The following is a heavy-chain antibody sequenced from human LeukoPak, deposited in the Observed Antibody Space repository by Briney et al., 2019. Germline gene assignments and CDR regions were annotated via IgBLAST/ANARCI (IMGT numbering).Heavy chain of an antibody. CDR3: AKDHRFYGDSTGPTWFDY. J-gene: IGHJ4*02. CDR2: INPSGGST. CDR1: GYTFTSYY. V-gene: IGHV1-46*01. Sequence: GASVKVSCKASGYTFTSYYMHWVRQAPGQGLEWMGIINPSGGSTSYAQKFQGRVTMTRDTSTSTVYMELSSLRSEDTAVYYCAKDHRFYGDSTGPTWFDYWGQGTLVTVSS. D-gene: IGHD4-17*01.